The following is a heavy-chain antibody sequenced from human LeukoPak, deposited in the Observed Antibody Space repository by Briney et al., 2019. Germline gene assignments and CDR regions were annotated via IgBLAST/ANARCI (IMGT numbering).Heavy chain of an antibody. J-gene: IGHJ4*02. V-gene: IGHV3-23*01. D-gene: IGHD6-6*01. CDR3: AKGSSSSRPYYFDY. CDR1: GFTFSSYA. CDR2: ISGSGGST. Sequence: GGSLRLSCAASGFTFSSYAMSWVRQAPGKGLEWVSAISGSGGSTYYADSVKGRFTITRDNSGNTLYLQMNSLRVDDTAVYYCAKGSSSSRPYYFDYWGQGTLVTVSS.